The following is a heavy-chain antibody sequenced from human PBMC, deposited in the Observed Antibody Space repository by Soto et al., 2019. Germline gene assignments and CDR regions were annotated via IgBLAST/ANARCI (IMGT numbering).Heavy chain of an antibody. V-gene: IGHV1-18*01. D-gene: IGHD1-1*01. CDR3: ARGRYGDY. CDR1: GYAFTTYG. CDR2: ISAHNGNT. Sequence: QVHLVQSGAEVKKPGASVKVSCQGSGYAFTTYGITWVRQAPGQGLEWMGWISAHNGNTNSAQKLQVRVTVTRDTSTSTAYMDLRSLRYDDTAVYYCARGRYGDYWGQGALVTVSS. J-gene: IGHJ4*02.